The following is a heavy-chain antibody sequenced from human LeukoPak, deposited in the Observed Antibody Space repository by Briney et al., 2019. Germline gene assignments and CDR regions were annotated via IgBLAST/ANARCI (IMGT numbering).Heavy chain of an antibody. V-gene: IGHV4-31*03. Sequence: SETLSLTCTVSGGSISSGGYYWSWIRQHPGKGLEWIGYIYYSGSTYYNPPLKSRVTISVDTSKNQFSLKLSSVTAADTAVYYCARXXXGXXXXWXDXWGQXXLVTVSS. CDR2: IYYSGST. CDR3: ARXXXGXXXXWXDX. J-gene: IGHJ5*02. CDR1: GGSISSGGYY.